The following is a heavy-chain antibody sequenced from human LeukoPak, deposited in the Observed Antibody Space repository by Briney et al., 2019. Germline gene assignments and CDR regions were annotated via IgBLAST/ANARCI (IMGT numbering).Heavy chain of an antibody. V-gene: IGHV1-8*03. CDR1: GYTFSSYD. J-gene: IGHJ5*02. Sequence: GASVKVSCKASGYTFSSYDINWVRQATGQGLEWMGWMNPNSGNTGYAQKFQGRVTITRNTSISTAYMELSSLRSEDTAVYYCAVDHSSGWYRWFDPWGQGTLVTVSS. D-gene: IGHD6-19*01. CDR2: MNPNSGNT. CDR3: AVDHSSGWYRWFDP.